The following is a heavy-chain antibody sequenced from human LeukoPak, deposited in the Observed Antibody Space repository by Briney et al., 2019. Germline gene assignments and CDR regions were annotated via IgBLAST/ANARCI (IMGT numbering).Heavy chain of an antibody. J-gene: IGHJ6*04. V-gene: IGHV1-69*13. CDR2: IIPILGTA. CDR3: ARNAVPDRPFSGMDV. CDR1: GGTFSSYA. D-gene: IGHD2-2*01. Sequence: ASVKVSCKASGGTFSSYAISWVRQAPGRGLEWMGGIIPILGTANYAQKFQGRVTITADESTSTAYMELSSLRSEDTAVYYCARNAVPDRPFSGMDVWGKGTTVTVSS.